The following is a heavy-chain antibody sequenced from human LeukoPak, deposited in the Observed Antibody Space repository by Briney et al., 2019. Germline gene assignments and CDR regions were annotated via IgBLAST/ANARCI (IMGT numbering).Heavy chain of an antibody. V-gene: IGHV3-23*01. Sequence: GGSLRLSCGASGFTFSSYVMSWVRQAPGKGLEWVSAISGSGSTTSYADSVKGRFTISRDNSKNTLYLQMNSLRAEDTAVYYCARQIRDAYYYGMDVWGQGTTVTVSS. CDR1: GFTFSSYV. CDR3: ARQIRDAYYYGMDV. J-gene: IGHJ6*02. D-gene: IGHD3-3*02. CDR2: ISGSGSTT.